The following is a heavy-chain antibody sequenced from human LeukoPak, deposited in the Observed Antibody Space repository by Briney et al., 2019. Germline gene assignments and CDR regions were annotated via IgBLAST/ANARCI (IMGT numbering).Heavy chain of an antibody. CDR2: IKQDGSEK. Sequence: PGGAPRLSCAASGFTFSSYWMSWVRQAPGKGLGWVANIKQDGSEKYYLDSVKGRFTISRDNPKNSLFLQMNSLRAEDTAVYYCAKMVGSGWYRNYIDYWGQGTLVTVSS. D-gene: IGHD6-19*01. V-gene: IGHV3-7*01. CDR1: GFTFSSYW. J-gene: IGHJ4*02. CDR3: AKMVGSGWYRNYIDY.